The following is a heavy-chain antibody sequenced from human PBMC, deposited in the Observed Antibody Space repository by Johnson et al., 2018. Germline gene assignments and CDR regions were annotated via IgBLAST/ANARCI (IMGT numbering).Heavy chain of an antibody. CDR2: LSTGGTTI. V-gene: IGHV3-11*04. CDR1: GFTFSDYY. D-gene: IGHD5-18*01. Sequence: QVQLVESGGGLVEPGGSLRLSCAASGFTFSDYYMTWIRQAPGKGLEWVSYLSTGGTTIYYADSVKGRFTISRDNAKNSLYLQMNSLRSEDTAVYYCRRVRYSYGYRYCYCYMDVWGKGTRVTVAS. CDR3: RRVRYSYGYRYCYCYMDV. J-gene: IGHJ6*03.